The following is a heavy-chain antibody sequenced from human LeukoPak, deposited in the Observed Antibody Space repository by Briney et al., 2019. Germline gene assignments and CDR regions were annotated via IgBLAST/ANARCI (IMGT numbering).Heavy chain of an antibody. D-gene: IGHD5-18*01. CDR1: GGSISNYY. Sequence: SETLSPTCTVSGGSISNYYWNWIRQPAGKGLEWIGRFYTRGSTNYNPSLKSRVTMSVDTSENRFSLKLSSVTAADTAVYYCARAEVNTANFDYWGQGALVTVSS. J-gene: IGHJ4*02. CDR3: ARAEVNTANFDY. CDR2: FYTRGST. V-gene: IGHV4-4*07.